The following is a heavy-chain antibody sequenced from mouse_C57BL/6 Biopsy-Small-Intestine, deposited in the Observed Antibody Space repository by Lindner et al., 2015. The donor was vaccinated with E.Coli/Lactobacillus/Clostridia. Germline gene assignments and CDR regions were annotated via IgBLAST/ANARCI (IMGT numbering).Heavy chain of an antibody. Sequence: SVKVSCKTSGYTFTSYYMNWVRQAPGQGLEWMGIINPSGGATTYAEKFRGRVTMTSDTSRSIFYMELSSLRSEDTAVYFCARDANVYGMDVWGQGTTVSVSS. CDR2: INPSGGAT. D-gene: IGHD1-1*01. J-gene: IGHJ1*01. CDR3: ARDANVYGMDV. CDR1: GYTFTSYY. V-gene: IGHV1-53*01.